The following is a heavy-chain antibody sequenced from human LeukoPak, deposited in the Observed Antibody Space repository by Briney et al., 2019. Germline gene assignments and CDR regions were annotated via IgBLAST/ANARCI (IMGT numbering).Heavy chain of an antibody. V-gene: IGHV3-23*01. Sequence: GGPLRLSCAASGFTFSSYAMSWVRQAPGRGLEWVSAISGSGGSTYYADSVKGRFTISRDNSKNTLYLQMNSLRAEDTAVYYCAKDLAVAGETYYFDYWGQGTLVTVSS. CDR2: ISGSGGST. CDR1: GFTFSSYA. CDR3: AKDLAVAGETYYFDY. D-gene: IGHD6-19*01. J-gene: IGHJ4*02.